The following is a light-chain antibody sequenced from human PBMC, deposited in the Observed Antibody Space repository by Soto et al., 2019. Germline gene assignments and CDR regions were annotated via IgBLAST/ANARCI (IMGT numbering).Light chain of an antibody. CDR3: QQRAKWPLT. CDR2: DAS. CDR1: QSVDSH. J-gene: IGKJ4*01. Sequence: IMLSQSPATLSLSQGDGATLSCRASQSVDSHLAWYQHIPGQAPRLLIYDASYRAAGIPARFSGSGSGTDFNLTISGLEAEDFAVYFCQQRAKWPLTFGGGTKVDIK. V-gene: IGKV3-11*01.